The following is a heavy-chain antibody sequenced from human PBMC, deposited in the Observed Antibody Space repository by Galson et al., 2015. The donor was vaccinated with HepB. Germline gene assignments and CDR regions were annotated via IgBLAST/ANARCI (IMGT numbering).Heavy chain of an antibody. J-gene: IGHJ6*02. V-gene: IGHV1-69*10. CDR3: ARNPPSGYYRPDRPTYYYYYGMDV. Sequence: SVKVSCKASGGTFSSYAISWVRQAPGQGLEWMGGIIPILGIANYAQKFQGRVTITADKSTSTAYMELSSLRSEDTAVYYCARNPPSGYYRPDRPTYYYYYGMDVWGQGTTVTVSS. D-gene: IGHD3-22*01. CDR2: IIPILGIA. CDR1: GGTFSSYA.